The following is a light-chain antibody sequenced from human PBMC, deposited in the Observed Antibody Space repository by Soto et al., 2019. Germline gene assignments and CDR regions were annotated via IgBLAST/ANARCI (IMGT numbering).Light chain of an antibody. J-gene: IGKJ4*01. CDR3: QETYSAHPT. V-gene: IGKV1-39*01. Sequence: DIQMTQSPSSLSAFVGDRVTITCRASQTISKYLNWYQQKPGKAPNLLIYGASSLESGVPPRFSGSGSGTDFTLTISSLQPEDFATYFCQETYSAHPTFGGGTKVEI. CDR2: GAS. CDR1: QTISKY.